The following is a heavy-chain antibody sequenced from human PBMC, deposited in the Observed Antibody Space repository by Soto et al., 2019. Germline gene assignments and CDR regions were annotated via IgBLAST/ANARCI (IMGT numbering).Heavy chain of an antibody. CDR3: ARHRGPTGPNY. CDR1: GGSFSGYY. CDR2: INHSGST. V-gene: IGHV4-34*01. Sequence: SETLSLTCAVYGGSFSGYYWSWIRQPPGKGLEWIGEINHSGSTNYNPSLKSRVTISVDTSKNQFSLKLSFVTAADTAVYYCARHRGPTGPNYWGQGTLVTVSS. D-gene: IGHD3-10*01. J-gene: IGHJ4*02.